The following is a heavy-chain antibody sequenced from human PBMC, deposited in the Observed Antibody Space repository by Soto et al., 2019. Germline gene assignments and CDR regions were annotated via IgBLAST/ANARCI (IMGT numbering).Heavy chain of an antibody. V-gene: IGHV4-31*03. D-gene: IGHD3-3*01. CDR2: IDYSGSN. CDR3: ARAENDFWSGYSNWFDP. J-gene: IGHJ5*02. CDR1: GGSISSGGCY. Sequence: QVQLQESGPGLVEPSQTLSLTCTVSGGSISSGGCYWSWIRQHPGKGLEWIGYIDYSGSNYYNPSLKSRVTISVDTSKNQFSLKLSSVTAADTAVYYCARAENDFWSGYSNWFDPWGQGTLVTVSS.